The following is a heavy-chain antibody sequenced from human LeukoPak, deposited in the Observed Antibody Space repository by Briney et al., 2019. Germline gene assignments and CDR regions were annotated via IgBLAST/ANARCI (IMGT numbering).Heavy chain of an antibody. D-gene: IGHD1-26*01. CDR2: IDNGGSDT. V-gene: IGHV3-74*01. CDR1: GFTFSNYW. Sequence: GGSLRLSCAASGFTFSNYWMHWVRQAPGKGLVWVSRIDNGGSDTRHADSVKGRFTISRDNAKNSLYLQMNSLRADDTALYYCAKDIRPVVGATTGLDYWGQGSLVTVSS. J-gene: IGHJ4*02. CDR3: AKDIRPVVGATTGLDY.